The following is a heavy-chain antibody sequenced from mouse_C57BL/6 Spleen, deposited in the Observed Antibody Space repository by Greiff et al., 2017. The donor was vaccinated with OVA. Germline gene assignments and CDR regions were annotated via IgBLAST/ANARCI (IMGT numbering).Heavy chain of an antibody. V-gene: IGHV1-50*01. Sequence: QVQLQQPGAELVKPGASVKLSCKASGYTFTSYWMQWVKQRPGQGLEWIGEIDPSDSYTNYNQKFKGKATLTVDTYSSNDYMQLSSLTSEDSAVYYCARCYYSYYAMDYWGQGTSVTVSS. D-gene: IGHD1-1*01. CDR2: IDPSDSYT. CDR1: GYTFTSYW. J-gene: IGHJ4*01. CDR3: ARCYYSYYAMDY.